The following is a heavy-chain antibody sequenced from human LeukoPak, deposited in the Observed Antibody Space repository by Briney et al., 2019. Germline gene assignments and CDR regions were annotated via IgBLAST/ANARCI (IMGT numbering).Heavy chain of an antibody. D-gene: IGHD4-11*01. CDR3: ARHVGYEYSNYDY. J-gene: IGHJ4*02. Sequence: GESLKISCKGSGYSFTSYWIGWVRQMPGKGLEWMGIIYPGDSDTRYSPSLQGQVTISADKSISTAYLQWNSLKASDTAMYYCARHVGYEYSNYDYWGQGTLVTVSS. V-gene: IGHV5-51*01. CDR1: GYSFTSYW. CDR2: IYPGDSDT.